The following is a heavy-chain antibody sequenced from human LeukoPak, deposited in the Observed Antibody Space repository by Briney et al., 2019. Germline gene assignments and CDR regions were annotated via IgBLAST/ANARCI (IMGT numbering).Heavy chain of an antibody. CDR3: AKDQTVIAVAGALDY. V-gene: IGHV3-9*01. D-gene: IGHD6-19*01. J-gene: IGHJ4*02. Sequence: GGSLRLSCAASGFTFDDYAMHWVRQAPGKGLEWVSGISWNSGSIGYADSVKGRFTISRDNAKNSLYLQMNSLRADDTALYYCAKDQTVIAVAGALDYWGQGTLVTVSS. CDR2: ISWNSGSI. CDR1: GFTFDDYA.